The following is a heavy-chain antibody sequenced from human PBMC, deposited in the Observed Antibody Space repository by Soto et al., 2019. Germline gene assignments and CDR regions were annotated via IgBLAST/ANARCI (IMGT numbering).Heavy chain of an antibody. D-gene: IGHD6-19*01. J-gene: IGHJ4*02. V-gene: IGHV3-23*01. CDR2: ISCCGGST. Sequence: GSLRLSCEASVFNFKKFAMGWVRQGPGEGLEWVAGISCCGGSTSYADSVKGRFSLARDDSKSTLSLHLNSLRFEDTARYFCAKADGEQWLIPHLDNWGQGTLVTVSS. CDR1: VFNFKKFA. CDR3: AKADGEQWLIPHLDN.